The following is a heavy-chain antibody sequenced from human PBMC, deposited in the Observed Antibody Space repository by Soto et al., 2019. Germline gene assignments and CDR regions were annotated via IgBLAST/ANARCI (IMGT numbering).Heavy chain of an antibody. D-gene: IGHD3-22*01. V-gene: IGHV4-34*01. CDR2: INHSGRS. CDR3: ARGISMTVEVQRDAPDKYFFGS. CDR1: GGSFSGYY. Sequence: SETLSLTCAVYGGSFSGYYWTWIRQPPGKGLEWIAEINHSGRSNPNPSLKSRVTVSVDTSKNQFSLKLSSVTAADTAVYYCARGISMTVEVQRDAPDKYFFGSWGQGTLVTVSS. J-gene: IGHJ4*02.